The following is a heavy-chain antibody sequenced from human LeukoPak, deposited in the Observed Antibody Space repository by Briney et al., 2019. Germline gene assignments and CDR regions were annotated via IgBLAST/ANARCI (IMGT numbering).Heavy chain of an antibody. V-gene: IGHV1-46*01. J-gene: IGHJ4*02. CDR2: INPGNTNT. CDR1: GYTFTGYY. Sequence: GASVKVSCKASGYTFTGYYMHWVRQAPDQGLEWMGIINPGNTNTVYAQKFQGRVTMTRDTSTGTVYMELFSLRSEDTAVYYCARGPYCSGGSCYGGYYFDYWGQGTLVTVSS. CDR3: ARGPYCSGGSCYGGYYFDY. D-gene: IGHD2-15*01.